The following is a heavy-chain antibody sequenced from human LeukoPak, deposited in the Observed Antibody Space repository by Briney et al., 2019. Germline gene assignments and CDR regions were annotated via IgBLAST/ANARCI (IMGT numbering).Heavy chain of an antibody. V-gene: IGHV3-48*01. CDR1: GFTFSSYS. J-gene: IGHJ4*02. D-gene: IGHD2-8*01. CDR2: ISSSNSTI. Sequence: GGSLRLSCAASGFTFSSYSMTWVRQAPGKGLEWVSYISSSNSTIYYADSVKGRFTISRDNSKNTLYLQMNSLRAEDTAVYYCAKDKGCTNGVCRSGFDYWGQGTLVTVSS. CDR3: AKDKGCTNGVCRSGFDY.